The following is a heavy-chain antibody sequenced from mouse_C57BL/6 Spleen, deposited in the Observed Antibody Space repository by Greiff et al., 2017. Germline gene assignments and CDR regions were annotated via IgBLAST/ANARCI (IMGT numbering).Heavy chain of an antibody. CDR1: GFTFSDYY. CDR2: INYDGSST. J-gene: IGHJ4*01. CDR3: ARDGDAMDY. Sequence: EVQLQESEGGLVQPGSSMKLSCTASGFTFSDYYMAWVRQVPEKGLEWVANINYDGSSTYYLDSLKSRFIISRDNAKNILYLQMSSLKSEDTATYYCARDGDAMDYWGQGTSVTVSS. D-gene: IGHD1-1*02. V-gene: IGHV5-16*01.